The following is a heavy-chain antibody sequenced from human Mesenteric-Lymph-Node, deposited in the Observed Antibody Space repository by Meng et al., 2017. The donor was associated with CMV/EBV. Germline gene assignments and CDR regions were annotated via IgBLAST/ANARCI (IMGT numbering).Heavy chain of an antibody. V-gene: IGHV3-23*01. J-gene: IGHJ4*02. CDR3: AKESGRGWFGEPRDFDY. CDR2: ISGSGGSE. Sequence: FTFSSYVMNWVRQAPGKGLEWVSGISGSGGSEYYAESVKGRFTISRDNSKNTLYLQMNSLRAEDTAVYYCAKESGRGWFGEPRDFDYWGQGTLVTVSS. D-gene: IGHD3-10*01. CDR1: FTFSSYV.